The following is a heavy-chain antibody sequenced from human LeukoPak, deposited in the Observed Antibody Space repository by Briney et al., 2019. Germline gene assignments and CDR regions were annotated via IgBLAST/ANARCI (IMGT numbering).Heavy chain of an antibody. J-gene: IGHJ4*02. Sequence: SETLSLTCTVSGGCISSSSYYWGWIRQPPGKGLEWIGSIYYSGCTYYNPSLKSRVTISVDTSKNQFSLKLSSVTAADTAVYYCARKDSVPSGSYFPAPATFDYWGQGTLVTVSS. CDR1: GGCISSSSYY. V-gene: IGHV4-39*01. CDR2: IYYSGCT. D-gene: IGHD1-26*01. CDR3: ARKDSVPSGSYFPAPATFDY.